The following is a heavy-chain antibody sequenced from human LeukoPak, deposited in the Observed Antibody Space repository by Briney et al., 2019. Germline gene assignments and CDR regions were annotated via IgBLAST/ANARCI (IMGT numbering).Heavy chain of an antibody. D-gene: IGHD3-22*01. CDR2: IYPGDSDT. CDR3: ARSARYYYDSSGYSEENAFDI. J-gene: IGHJ3*02. V-gene: IGHV5-51*01. CDR1: GYSFTSYW. Sequence: GESLKISCKGSGYSFTSYWIGWVRQMPGKGLEWMGIIYPGDSDTRYSPSFQGQATISADKSISTAYLQWSSLKASDTAMYYCARSARYYYDSSGYSEENAFDIWGQGTMVTVSS.